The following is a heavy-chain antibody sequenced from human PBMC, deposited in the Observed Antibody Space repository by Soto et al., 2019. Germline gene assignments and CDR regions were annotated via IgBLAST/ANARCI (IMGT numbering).Heavy chain of an antibody. CDR3: ARDRSTHDY. J-gene: IGHJ4*02. D-gene: IGHD1-1*01. CDR1: GYTFTDYG. Sequence: QGQLVQSGVEVKKPGASVKVSCKASGYTFTDYGISWVRQAPGQGLEWMGWISAYNGNTNYAQNLQDRVTMTTDTSTSTAYMELRSLRSDDTVVYYCARDRSTHDYWGQGTLIAVSS. V-gene: IGHV1-18*01. CDR2: ISAYNGNT.